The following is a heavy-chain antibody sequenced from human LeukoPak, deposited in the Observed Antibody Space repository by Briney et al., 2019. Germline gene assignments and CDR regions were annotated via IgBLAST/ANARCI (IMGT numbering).Heavy chain of an antibody. Sequence: SVKVSCKASGGTFSSYAISWVRQAPGQGLEWVGGIIPIFGTANYAQKFQGRVTITADESTSTAYMELSSLRSEDTAVYYCARVGGYCSSTSCYDNWFDPWGQGTLVTVSS. D-gene: IGHD2-2*01. CDR1: GGTFSSYA. J-gene: IGHJ5*02. CDR2: IIPIFGTA. CDR3: ARVGGYCSSTSCYDNWFDP. V-gene: IGHV1-69*13.